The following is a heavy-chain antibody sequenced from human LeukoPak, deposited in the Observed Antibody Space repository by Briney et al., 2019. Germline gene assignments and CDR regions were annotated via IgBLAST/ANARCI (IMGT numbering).Heavy chain of an antibody. V-gene: IGHV4-59*01. CDR2: IYYSGST. J-gene: IGHJ5*02. D-gene: IGHD3-22*01. CDR3: ARGGIVVVNWFDP. CDR1: GGSISSYY. Sequence: SETLSLTCTVSGGSISSYYWSWIRQPPGKGLEWIGYIYYSGSTNYNPSLKSRVTISVDTSKNQFSLKLSSVTAANTAVYYCARGGIVVVNWFDPWGQGTLVTVSS.